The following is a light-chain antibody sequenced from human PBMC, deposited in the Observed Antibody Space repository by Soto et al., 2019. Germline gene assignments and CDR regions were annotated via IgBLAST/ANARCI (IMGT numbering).Light chain of an antibody. CDR2: AAS. J-gene: IGKJ1*01. Sequence: DIQMTQSPSSLSASVGYIVTITSRASQSISSYLNWYQQKPGKAPKLLIYAASSLQSGVPSRFSGSGSGTDFTLTISSLQPEDFATYYCQQSYSTLGTFGQGTKVDIK. CDR3: QQSYSTLGT. CDR1: QSISSY. V-gene: IGKV1-39*01.